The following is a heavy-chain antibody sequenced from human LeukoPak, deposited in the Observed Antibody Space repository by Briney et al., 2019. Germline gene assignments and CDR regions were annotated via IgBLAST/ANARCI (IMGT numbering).Heavy chain of an antibody. CDR2: IYQSGSP. V-gene: IGHV4-4*02. CDR1: GGSISSDNW. J-gene: IGHJ4*02. Sequence: SETLSLTCAVSGGSISSDNWWSWVRQPPGKGLEWIGEIYQSGSPNYNPSLMSRVTISVDKSKNQFSLKLSSVTAADTAMYYCASRRYYDSTGYWDYWGQGTLVTVSS. D-gene: IGHD3-22*01. CDR3: ASRRYYDSTGYWDY.